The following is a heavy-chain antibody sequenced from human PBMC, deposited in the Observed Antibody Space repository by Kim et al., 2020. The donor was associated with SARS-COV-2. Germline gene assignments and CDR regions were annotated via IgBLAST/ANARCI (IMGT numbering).Heavy chain of an antibody. Sequence: SETLSLTCTVSGGSISSYFWTWVRQPPGKGLEWIGYISYSGNTNYNPSLKSRVTFSLDTSKNQFSLKVSSVTAADTAVYYCARDRGGATDYWGQGTLVTVSS. CDR2: ISYSGNT. CDR1: GGSISSYF. D-gene: IGHD1-26*01. J-gene: IGHJ4*02. CDR3: ARDRGGATDY. V-gene: IGHV4-59*13.